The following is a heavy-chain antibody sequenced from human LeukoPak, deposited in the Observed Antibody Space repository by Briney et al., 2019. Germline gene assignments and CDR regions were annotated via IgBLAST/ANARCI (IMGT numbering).Heavy chain of an antibody. Sequence: GGSLRFSCAASGFTFSSYWMSWVRQAPGKGLEWVANIKQDGSEKYYVDPVKGRFTISRDNAKNSLYLQMNSLRAEDTAVYYCARVQGSGSYSDYWGQGTLVTVSS. V-gene: IGHV3-7*01. CDR3: ARVQGSGSYSDY. CDR1: GFTFSSYW. D-gene: IGHD3-10*01. CDR2: IKQDGSEK. J-gene: IGHJ4*02.